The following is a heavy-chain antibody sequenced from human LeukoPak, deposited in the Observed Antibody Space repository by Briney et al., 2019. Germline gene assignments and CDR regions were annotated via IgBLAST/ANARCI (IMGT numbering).Heavy chain of an antibody. D-gene: IGHD3-10*01. CDR1: GFTVSSNY. CDR2: IYSGGST. Sequence: GGSLRLSCAASGFTVSSNYMSWVRQAPGKGLEWVSVIYSGGSTYYADSVKGRFTISRDNSKNTLYLQMNSLRAEDTAVYCCALPRYGSGSYTDYWGQGALVTVSS. CDR3: ALPRYGSGSYTDY. V-gene: IGHV3-53*01. J-gene: IGHJ4*02.